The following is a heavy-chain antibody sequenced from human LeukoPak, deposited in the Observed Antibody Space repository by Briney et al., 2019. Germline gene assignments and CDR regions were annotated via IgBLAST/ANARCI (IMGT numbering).Heavy chain of an antibody. V-gene: IGHV4-61*02. D-gene: IGHD2-15*01. CDR3: ARAARGYCSGGSCYSSFYYYYMDV. CDR1: GGSISSGSYF. CDR2: IYTSGST. J-gene: IGHJ6*03. Sequence: PSETLSLTCTVSGGSISSGSYFWSWIRQPAGKGLEWIGRIYTSGSTNYNPSLKSRVTMSVDTSKNQFSLKLSSVTAADTAVYYCARAARGYCSGGSCYSSFYYYYMDVWGKGTTVTISS.